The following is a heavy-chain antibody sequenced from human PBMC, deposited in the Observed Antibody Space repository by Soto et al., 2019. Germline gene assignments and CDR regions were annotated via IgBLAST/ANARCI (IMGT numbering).Heavy chain of an antibody. CDR3: ATVGDCSSTSCSPGGMDV. V-gene: IGHV1-24*01. CDR2: FDPEDGET. D-gene: IGHD2-2*01. J-gene: IGHJ6*02. Sequence: ASVKVSCKVSGYTLTELSMHWVRQAPGKGLEWMGGFDPEDGETIYAQKFQGRVTMTEDTSTDTAYMELSSLRSEDTAVYYCATVGDCSSTSCSPGGMDVWGQGTTVTVSS. CDR1: GYTLTELS.